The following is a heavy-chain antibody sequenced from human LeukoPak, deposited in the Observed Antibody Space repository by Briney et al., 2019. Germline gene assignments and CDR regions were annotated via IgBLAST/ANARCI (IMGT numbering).Heavy chain of an antibody. CDR1: GYTFTSYG. D-gene: IGHD3-3*01. V-gene: IGHV1-18*01. J-gene: IGHJ4*02. Sequence: GASVKVSCKASGYTFTSYGISWVRQAPGQGLEWMGWISAYNGNTNYAQKLQGRVTMTTDTSTSTAYMELRSLRSDDTAVYYCARDRLRYYDFWSGPNGDYWGQGTLSPSPQ. CDR2: ISAYNGNT. CDR3: ARDRLRYYDFWSGPNGDY.